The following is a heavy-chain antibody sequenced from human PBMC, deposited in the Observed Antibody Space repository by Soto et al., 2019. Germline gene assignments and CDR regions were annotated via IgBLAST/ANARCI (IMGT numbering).Heavy chain of an antibody. V-gene: IGHV1-18*04. D-gene: IGHD3-3*01. CDR3: ARGGITIFGVVTTRNYYFDY. CDR2: ISAYNGNT. J-gene: IGHJ4*02. Sequence: XSVKVSFQASVYTFTSYGISWVRQAPGQGLEWMGWISAYNGNTNYAQKLQGRVTMTTDTSTSTAYMELRSLRSDDTAVYYCARGGITIFGVVTTRNYYFDYWGQGTLVTVSS. CDR1: VYTFTSYG.